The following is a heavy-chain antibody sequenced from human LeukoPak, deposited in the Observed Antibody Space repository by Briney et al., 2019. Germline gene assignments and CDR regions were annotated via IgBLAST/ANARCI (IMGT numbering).Heavy chain of an antibody. V-gene: IGHV3-7*01. CDR1: GFTFSSYW. CDR3: ARDFSQQLVPFDY. CDR2: IKQDGSEK. Sequence: GGSLRLSCAASGFTFSSYWMSWVRQAPGKGLEWVANIKQDGSEKYYVDSVKGRFTISRDNAKNSLYLQMNSLRAEDTAVYYCARDFSQQLVPFDYWGQGTLVTASS. J-gene: IGHJ4*02. D-gene: IGHD6-13*01.